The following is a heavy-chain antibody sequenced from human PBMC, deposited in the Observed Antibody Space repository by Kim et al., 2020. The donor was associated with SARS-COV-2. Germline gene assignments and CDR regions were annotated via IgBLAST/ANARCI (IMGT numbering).Heavy chain of an antibody. J-gene: IGHJ3*02. D-gene: IGHD6-6*01. Sequence: SPKSRVTISVDKSKNQFSRKLSSVTAADTAVYYCARVGEYSSSSVDAFDIWGQGTMVTVSS. CDR3: ARVGEYSSSSVDAFDI. V-gene: IGHV4-4*02.